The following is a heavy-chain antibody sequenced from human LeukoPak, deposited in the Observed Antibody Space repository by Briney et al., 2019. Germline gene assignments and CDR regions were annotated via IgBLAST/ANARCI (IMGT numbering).Heavy chain of an antibody. Sequence: KTSETLSLTCTVSGYSISSGYYWGWIRQPPGKGLEWIGSIYHSGSTYYNPSLKSRVTISVDTSKNQFSLKLSSVTAADTAVYYCARHNYVTSGSYSLSYWGQGTLVTVSS. CDR1: GYSISSGYY. J-gene: IGHJ4*02. CDR3: ARHNYVTSGSYSLSY. CDR2: IYHSGST. D-gene: IGHD1-26*01. V-gene: IGHV4-38-2*02.